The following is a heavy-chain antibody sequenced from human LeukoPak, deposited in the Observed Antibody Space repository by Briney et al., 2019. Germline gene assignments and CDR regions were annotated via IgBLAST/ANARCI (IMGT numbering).Heavy chain of an antibody. J-gene: IGHJ5*02. D-gene: IGHD3-10*01. Sequence: SSETLSLTCAVYGGSFSGYYWSWIRQPPGKGLEWIGEINHSGSTNYNPSLKSRVTISVDTSKNQFSLKLSSVTAADTAVYYCARMGLYYYGFGGWNWFDPWGQGTLVTVSS. CDR1: GGSFSGYY. CDR2: INHSGST. V-gene: IGHV4-34*01. CDR3: ARMGLYYYGFGGWNWFDP.